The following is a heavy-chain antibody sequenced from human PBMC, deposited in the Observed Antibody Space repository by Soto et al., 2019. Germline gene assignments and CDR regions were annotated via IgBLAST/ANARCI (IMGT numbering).Heavy chain of an antibody. D-gene: IGHD2-21*01. CDR1: GGSFSTSS. Sequence: QVLLVQSGAEMKKPGSSVRVSCKASGGSFSTSSINWVRQAPGQRPEWMANILPIFGTADYAQKFQGRLTXTXXXSXXAAYMELRSLFSEDTAVYYCARGHEFGGNSDAYDIWGQGTVVTVSS. J-gene: IGHJ3*02. V-gene: IGHV1-69*15. CDR2: ILPIFGTA. CDR3: ARGHEFGGNSDAYDI.